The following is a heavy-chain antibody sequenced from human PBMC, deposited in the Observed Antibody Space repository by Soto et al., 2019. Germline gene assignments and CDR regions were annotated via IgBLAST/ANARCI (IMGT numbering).Heavy chain of an antibody. J-gene: IGHJ4*02. CDR2: INSDGSST. Sequence: GGSLRLSCAASGFTFSSYWMHWVRQAPGKGLVWVSRINSDGSSTSYADSVKGRFTISRDNAKNTLYLQMNSLRAEDTAVYYWARGPTGIDFDYWGQGTLVTVSS. CDR1: GFTFSSYW. CDR3: ARGPTGIDFDY. V-gene: IGHV3-74*01. D-gene: IGHD3-10*01.